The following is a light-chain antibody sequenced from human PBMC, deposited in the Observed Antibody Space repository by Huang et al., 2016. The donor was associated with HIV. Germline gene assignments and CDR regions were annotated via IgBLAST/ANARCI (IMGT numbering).Light chain of an antibody. Sequence: IQLTQSPSSLSASIGDRVTITCRASPGISTSLAWYQQKPGKAHNLLIFDASSWRSGVPSRFSGSRSGTVFTLSISSLQPEDFATYFCQQLRSYPLTFGGGTKVEIK. V-gene: IGKV1-9*01. CDR2: DAS. CDR1: PGISTS. CDR3: QQLRSYPLT. J-gene: IGKJ4*01.